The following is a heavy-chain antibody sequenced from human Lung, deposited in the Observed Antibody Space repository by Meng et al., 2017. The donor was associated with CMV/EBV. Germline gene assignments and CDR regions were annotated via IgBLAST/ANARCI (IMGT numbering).Heavy chain of an antibody. V-gene: IGHV3-21*01. D-gene: IGHD3-10*01. CDR3: ARDDYGSGSYYNGAWFDP. CDR2: ISSSSSYI. J-gene: IGHJ5*02. Sequence: GESLKISCAASGFTFSSYSMNWVRQAPGKGLEWVSSISSSSSYIYYADSVKGRFTISRDNAKNSLYLQMNSLRAEDTAVYYCARDDYGSGSYYNGAWFDPWGQGPLVPFSS. CDR1: GFTFSSYS.